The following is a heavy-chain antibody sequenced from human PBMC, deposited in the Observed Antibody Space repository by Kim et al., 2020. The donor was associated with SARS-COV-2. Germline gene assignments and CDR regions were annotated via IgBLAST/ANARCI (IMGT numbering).Heavy chain of an antibody. J-gene: IGHJ4*02. D-gene: IGHD6-19*01. V-gene: IGHV4-59*01. CDR2: T. Sequence: TNSNPCRKSRVTIAVDTAKNQFSLKLSSVTAADTAVYYCARDGSSGWYDYWGQGTLVTVSS. CDR3: ARDGSSGWYDY.